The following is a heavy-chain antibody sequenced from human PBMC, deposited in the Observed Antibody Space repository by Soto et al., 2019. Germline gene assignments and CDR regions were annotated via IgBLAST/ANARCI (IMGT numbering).Heavy chain of an antibody. V-gene: IGHV3-21*01. J-gene: IGHJ5*02. CDR2: ISSSSSYI. CDR3: ARDRYAVSIAARPDWFDP. CDR1: GFTFSSYS. D-gene: IGHD6-6*01. Sequence: PGGSLRLSCAASGFTFSSYSMNWVRQAPGKGLEWVSSISSSSSYIYYADSVKGRFTISRDNAKNSLYLQMNSLRAEDTAVYYCARDRYAVSIAARPDWFDPWGQGTLVTVSS.